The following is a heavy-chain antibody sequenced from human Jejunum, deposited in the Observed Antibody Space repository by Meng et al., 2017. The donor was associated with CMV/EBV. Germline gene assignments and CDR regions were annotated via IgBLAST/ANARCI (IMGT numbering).Heavy chain of an antibody. Sequence: TCTVSGGYINNINYYWGWIRQSPGQGLEWIGSLYYSGSTYYNPSLKSQFTISVDTSKSQFSLKLSSVTAADTAVYYCARGTTISTYDYWGQGTLVTSPQ. V-gene: IGHV4-39*07. D-gene: IGHD4-11*01. CDR1: GGYINNINYY. J-gene: IGHJ4*02. CDR2: LYYSGST. CDR3: ARGTTISTYDY.